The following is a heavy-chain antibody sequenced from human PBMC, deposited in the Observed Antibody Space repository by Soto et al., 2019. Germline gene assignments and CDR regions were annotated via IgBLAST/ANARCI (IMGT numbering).Heavy chain of an antibody. Sequence: SETLSLTCSVSGDSISTVDYFWAWIRQPPGQALEYIGYIYKSTTTYYNPSFESRVAISLDTSKSQFSLNVTSVTAADTAVYFCARGRYCLAGRCFPNWFDSWGQGTLVTVSS. D-gene: IGHD2-15*01. J-gene: IGHJ5*01. V-gene: IGHV4-30-4*01. CDR3: ARGRYCLAGRCFPNWFDS. CDR2: IYKSTTT. CDR1: GDSISTVDYF.